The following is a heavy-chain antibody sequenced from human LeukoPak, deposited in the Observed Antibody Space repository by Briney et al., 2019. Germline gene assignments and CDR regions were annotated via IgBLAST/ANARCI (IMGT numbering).Heavy chain of an antibody. Sequence: PGGSLRLSCVPSGFTFSSNYMTWVRQAPGEGLEWVSVIYGGVTTSYSDSVKGRFTISTDNSYNTVSLQMNSLRAEDTAVYYCARGDTWFARWGQGTLVTVSS. CDR3: ARGDTWFAR. CDR2: IYGGVTT. CDR1: GFTFSSNY. J-gene: IGHJ5*02. V-gene: IGHV3-53*01.